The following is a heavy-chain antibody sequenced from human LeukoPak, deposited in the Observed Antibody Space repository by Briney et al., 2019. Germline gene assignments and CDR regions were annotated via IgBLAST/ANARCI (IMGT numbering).Heavy chain of an antibody. CDR2: IEQDGSEK. D-gene: IGHD6-19*01. J-gene: IGHJ4*02. CDR1: GFTFSSYW. CDR3: ASGGWRGDD. Sequence: PGGSLRLSCAASGFTFSSYWMSWVRQAPGKGLEWVANIEQDGSEKYYVDSVKGRFTISRYNAKNSLYLQMNSLRAEDTAVYYCASGGWRGDDWGQGTLVTVSS. V-gene: IGHV3-7*01.